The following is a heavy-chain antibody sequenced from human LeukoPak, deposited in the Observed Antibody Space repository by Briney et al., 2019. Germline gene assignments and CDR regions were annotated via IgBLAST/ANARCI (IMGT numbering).Heavy chain of an antibody. J-gene: IGHJ4*02. V-gene: IGHV3-23*01. CDR2: LSGSGGST. D-gene: IGHD3-22*01. CDR3: AKVRGSSGYSYYFDY. Sequence: GGSLRLSCAASGFTFSSYAMTWVRQAPGKGLEWVSTLSGSGGSTYYADSVKGRFTISRDNSKNTLYLHMSSLRAEDTAVYYCAKVRGSSGYSYYFDYWGQGPLVTVSS. CDR1: GFTFSSYA.